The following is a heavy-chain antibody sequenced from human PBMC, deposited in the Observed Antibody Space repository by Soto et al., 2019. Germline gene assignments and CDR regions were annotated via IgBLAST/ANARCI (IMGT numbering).Heavy chain of an antibody. CDR3: AKQGYCSSTSCHDYYYYYYMDV. D-gene: IGHD2-2*01. CDR2: ISGSGGST. Sequence: GGSLRLSCAASGFTFSSYAMSWVRQAPGKGLEWVSAISGSGGSTYYADSVKGRFTISRDNSKNTLYLQMNSLRAEDTAVYYCAKQGYCSSTSCHDYYYYYYMDVWGKGTTVTVSS. CDR1: GFTFSSYA. J-gene: IGHJ6*03. V-gene: IGHV3-23*01.